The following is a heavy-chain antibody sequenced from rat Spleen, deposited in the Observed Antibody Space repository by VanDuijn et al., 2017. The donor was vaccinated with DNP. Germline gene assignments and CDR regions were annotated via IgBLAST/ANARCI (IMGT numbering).Heavy chain of an antibody. D-gene: IGHD1-1*01. J-gene: IGHJ3*01. V-gene: IGHV3-3*01. CDR3: ARMGNYGWFAY. Sequence: EVQLQESGPGLVKPSQSLSLTCSVTGYSITSSYRWNWIRKFPGNKLEWMGYINNAGSTNYNPSLKSRISITRDTSKNQFFLQVNSVTTEDTAIYYCARMGNYGWFAYWGQGTLVTVSS. CDR2: INNAGST. CDR1: GYSITSSYR.